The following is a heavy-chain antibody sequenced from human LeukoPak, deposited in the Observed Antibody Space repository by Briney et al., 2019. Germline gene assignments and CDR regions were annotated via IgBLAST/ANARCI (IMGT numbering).Heavy chain of an antibody. V-gene: IGHV3-15*01. J-gene: IGHJ4*02. D-gene: IGHD4-17*01. Sequence: GGSLRLSCAASGFTFSNAWMSWVRQAPGKGLEWVGRIKSKTDGGTTDYAAPVKGRFTISRDDSKNTLYLQMNSLKTEDTAVYYCTTGDDYGDYGFNYSGQGTLVTVSS. CDR3: TTGDDYGDYGFNY. CDR2: IKSKTDGGTT. CDR1: GFTFSNAW.